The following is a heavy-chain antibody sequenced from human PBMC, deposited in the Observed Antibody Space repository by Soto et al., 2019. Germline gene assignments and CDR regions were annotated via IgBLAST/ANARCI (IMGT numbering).Heavy chain of an antibody. J-gene: IGHJ4*02. D-gene: IGHD6-13*01. Sequence: QVQLVESGGGLVKPGGSLRLSCAASGFTFSDYYMSWIRQAPGKGLEWLSYITSSGNTIYYVDSVKGRFTISRDNAKNSLYLQMNSLRAEDTAVYYCARAPRLQQLARVFDYWGQGTLVTVSS. CDR2: ITSSGNTI. CDR3: ARAPRLQQLARVFDY. V-gene: IGHV3-11*01. CDR1: GFTFSDYY.